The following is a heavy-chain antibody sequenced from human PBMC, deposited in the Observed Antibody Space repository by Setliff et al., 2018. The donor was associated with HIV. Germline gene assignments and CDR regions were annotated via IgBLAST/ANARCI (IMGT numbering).Heavy chain of an antibody. J-gene: IGHJ6*02. Sequence: ASVKVSCKASGYRFTDYYIHWVRQAPGQGLEWMEWTNPNSGGTNYAQKFQGRVTMTRDTSISTAYMELSGLTSDDSAVYYCARYLVVVPVAVGGLDVWGQGTTVTVSS. CDR3: ARYLVVVPVAVGGLDV. CDR1: GYRFTDYY. V-gene: IGHV1-2*02. D-gene: IGHD2-2*01. CDR2: TNPNSGGT.